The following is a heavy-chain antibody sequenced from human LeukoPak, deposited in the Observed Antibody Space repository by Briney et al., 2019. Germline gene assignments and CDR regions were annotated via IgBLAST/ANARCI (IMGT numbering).Heavy chain of an antibody. Sequence: GGSLRLSCAASGFTFSNSAMHWVRQAPGKGLAWVAFIGHEGSNIFYADSVKGRFTISRDNSKNTLYLQMNSLRAEDTAVYYCAKDGHWTFDYWGQGTLVTASS. CDR3: AKDGHWTFDY. J-gene: IGHJ4*02. V-gene: IGHV3-30*02. CDR2: IGHEGSNI. CDR1: GFTFSNSA. D-gene: IGHD1-1*01.